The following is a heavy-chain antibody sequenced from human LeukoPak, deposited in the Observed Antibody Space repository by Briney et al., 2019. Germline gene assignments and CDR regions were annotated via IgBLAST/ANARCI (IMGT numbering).Heavy chain of an antibody. CDR1: GFTFSSYA. CDR2: ISYDGSNK. Sequence: RGSLRLSCAASGFTFSSYAMHWVRQAPGKGLEWVAVISYDGSNKYYADSVKGRFTISRDNSKNTLYLQMNSLRAEDTAVYYCARDPPDSYSSGWLDYWGQGTLVTVSS. D-gene: IGHD6-19*01. CDR3: ARDPPDSYSSGWLDY. J-gene: IGHJ4*02. V-gene: IGHV3-30-3*01.